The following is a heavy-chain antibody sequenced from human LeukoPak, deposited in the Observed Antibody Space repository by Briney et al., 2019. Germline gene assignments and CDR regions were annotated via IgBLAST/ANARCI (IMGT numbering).Heavy chain of an antibody. V-gene: IGHV4-34*01. CDR1: GRSFSGYY. CDR3: ARGLNDSWTGENY. Sequence: SETLSLTCAAYGRSFSGYYWSWIHQPPGKGLEWIGEINHSGSTNYDPSLKSRVTISVDTSKNQSSLQVRYVTAADTAVYYCARGLNDSWTGENYWGQGTLVTVSS. CDR2: INHSGST. D-gene: IGHD3-3*01. J-gene: IGHJ4*02.